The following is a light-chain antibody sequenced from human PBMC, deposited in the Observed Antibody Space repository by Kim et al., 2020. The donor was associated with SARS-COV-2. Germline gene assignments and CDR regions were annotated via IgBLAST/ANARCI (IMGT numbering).Light chain of an antibody. J-gene: IGKJ2*01. CDR2: KVS. V-gene: IGKV2-30*01. Sequence: DVVLTQFPLSLPVTLGQSASISCRSSESLVYSDGDTYLNWFHQRPGQSPRRLIYKVSKRDSGVPDRFSGSDSGPDFTLRISRVEAEDVSLYYCMQGRHWPYTFGQGTKLEI. CDR3: MQGRHWPYT. CDR1: ESLVYSDGDTY.